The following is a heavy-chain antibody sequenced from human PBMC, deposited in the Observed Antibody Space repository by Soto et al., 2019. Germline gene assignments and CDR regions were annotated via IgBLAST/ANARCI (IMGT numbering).Heavy chain of an antibody. CDR3: PTTGAPVNSVYYGMDV. Sequence: GESLKISCKGSGYSFTSFWISWVRQLPGKGLECMGKIDPDDSHTYYSPSFQGHVTISVDKSISTAYLQWSNLKASDTATYYCPTTGAPVNSVYYGMDVWGQGTRVTVSS. CDR2: IDPDDSHT. D-gene: IGHD3-10*01. J-gene: IGHJ6*02. V-gene: IGHV5-10-1*01. CDR1: GYSFTSFW.